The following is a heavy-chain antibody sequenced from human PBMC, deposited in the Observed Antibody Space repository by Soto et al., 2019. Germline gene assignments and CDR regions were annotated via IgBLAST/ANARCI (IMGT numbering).Heavy chain of an antibody. V-gene: IGHV5-10-1*01. CDR3: ARLGDCSGGSCFSRHYYHGMDV. CDR1: GYSLATYW. J-gene: IGHJ6*02. CDR2: IDPSDSYI. Sequence: GESLKISCKGSGYSLATYWITWVRQMPGKGLEWMGRIDPSDSYINYSPSFQGRVTISADKSLSTAYLQWSSLEASDTAMYYCARLGDCSGGSCFSRHYYHGMDVWGQGTTVTVSS. D-gene: IGHD2-15*01.